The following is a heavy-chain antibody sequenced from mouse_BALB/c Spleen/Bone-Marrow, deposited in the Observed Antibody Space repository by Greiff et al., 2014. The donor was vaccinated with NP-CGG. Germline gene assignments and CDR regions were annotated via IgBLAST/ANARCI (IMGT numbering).Heavy chain of an antibody. J-gene: IGHJ2*01. Sequence: VQLKESGTVLARPGASVKMSCKASGYTFTSYWVHWVKQRPGQGLGWIGTIYPGNSDTTYNQKFKGKAKLTAVTSTSTAYMELSSLTNEDSAVYYCTTLARNYFDYWGQGTTLTVSS. V-gene: IGHV1-5*01. CDR1: GYTFTSYW. CDR3: TTLARNYFDY. CDR2: IYPGNSDT.